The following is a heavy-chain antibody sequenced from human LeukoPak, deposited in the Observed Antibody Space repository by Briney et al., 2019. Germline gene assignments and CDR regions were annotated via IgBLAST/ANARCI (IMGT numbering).Heavy chain of an antibody. V-gene: IGHV3-15*01. CDR2: IKSKTDGGTT. Sequence: GGSLRLSCAASGFTFSNAWMSWVRQAPGKGLEWVGRIKSKTDGGTTDYAAPVKGRFTISRDDSKNTLYLQMNSLKTEDTAVYYCTTDPRHRLYYYDSSGYYRGMDVWGKGTTVTISS. D-gene: IGHD3-22*01. CDR1: GFTFSNAW. J-gene: IGHJ6*04. CDR3: TTDPRHRLYYYDSSGYYRGMDV.